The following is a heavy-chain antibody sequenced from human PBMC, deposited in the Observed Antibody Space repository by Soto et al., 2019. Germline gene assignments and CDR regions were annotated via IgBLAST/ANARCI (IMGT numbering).Heavy chain of an antibody. CDR3: ARVVVVVVAATSLSGWFDP. J-gene: IGHJ5*02. CDR1: GYSISSGYY. V-gene: IGHV4-38-2*01. Sequence: SETLSLTCAVSGYSISSGYYWGWIRQPPGKGLEGIGSIYHSGRTYYNPSLKRRVTIPIYTAKNPFSLKLSSVTAADTAVYYCARVVVVVVAATSLSGWFDPWGQGTLVTVSS. D-gene: IGHD2-15*01. CDR2: IYHSGRT.